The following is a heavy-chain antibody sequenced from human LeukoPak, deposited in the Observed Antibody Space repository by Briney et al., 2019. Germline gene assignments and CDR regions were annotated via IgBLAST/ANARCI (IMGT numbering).Heavy chain of an antibody. D-gene: IGHD3-22*01. V-gene: IGHV3-23*01. CDR3: AKAKEVHYYDRPHYYY. J-gene: IGHJ4*02. CDR2: ISGSGGST. CDR1: GFTFSSYA. Sequence: GGSLRLSCAASGFTFSSYAMSWVRQAPGKGLEWVSAISGSGGSTYYADSVKGRFTTSRDNSKNTLYLQMNSLRAEDTAVYYCAKAKEVHYYDRPHYYYWGQGTLVTVSS.